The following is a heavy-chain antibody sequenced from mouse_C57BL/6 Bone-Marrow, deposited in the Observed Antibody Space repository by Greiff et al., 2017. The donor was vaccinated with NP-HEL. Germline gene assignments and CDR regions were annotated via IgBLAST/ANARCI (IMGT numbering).Heavy chain of an antibody. CDR2: SRNKANDYTT. V-gene: IGHV7-1*01. D-gene: IGHD1-1*01. J-gene: IGHJ1*03. Sequence: EVKVEESGGGLVQSGRSLRLSCATSGFTFSDFYMEWVRQAPGKGLEWIAASRNKANDYTTEYSASVKGRFIVSRDTSQSILYLQMNALRAEDTAIYYCARDADYGSSYWYFDVWGTGTTVTVSS. CDR3: ARDADYGSSYWYFDV. CDR1: GFTFSDFY.